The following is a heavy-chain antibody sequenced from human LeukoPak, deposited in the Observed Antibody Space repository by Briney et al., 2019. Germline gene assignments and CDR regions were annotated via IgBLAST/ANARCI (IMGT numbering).Heavy chain of an antibody. CDR3: ARDYSGYDHDAFDI. D-gene: IGHD5-12*01. Sequence: SETLFLTCAVSGGSISSSNWWSSVRQPPGRGLEWIGEIYHSGSTNYNPSLKSRVTISVDKSKNQFSPKLSSVTAADTAVYYCARDYSGYDHDAFDIWGQGTMVTVSS. V-gene: IGHV4-4*02. J-gene: IGHJ3*02. CDR1: GGSISSSNW. CDR2: IYHSGST.